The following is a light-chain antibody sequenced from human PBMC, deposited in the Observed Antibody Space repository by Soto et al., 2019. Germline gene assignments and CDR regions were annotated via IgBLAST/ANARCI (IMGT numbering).Light chain of an antibody. CDR3: QQYGSSPRT. J-gene: IGKJ1*01. CDR1: QSVSNNY. CDR2: GAS. V-gene: IGKV3-20*01. Sequence: ESVLTQSPGTLSLSPGERATLSCRASQSVSNNYLAWYQQKPGQAPRLRLYGASVRATGIQDRFSGSEYGTDFILTISRLEPEDLVVYYCQQYGSSPRTFGQGTKVEL.